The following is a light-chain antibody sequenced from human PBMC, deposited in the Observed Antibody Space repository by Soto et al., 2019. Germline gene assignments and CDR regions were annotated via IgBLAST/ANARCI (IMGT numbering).Light chain of an antibody. Sequence: EIVITQSPATLSVSPGERASLSCRASHSVSSNLAWYQQKPGQAPRLLIYGASTRATGIPARFSGSGSGTEFTLTISSLQSEDFAVYYCQQYNNWPPITFGQGTRLEIK. CDR1: HSVSSN. J-gene: IGKJ5*01. CDR3: QQYNNWPPIT. CDR2: GAS. V-gene: IGKV3-15*01.